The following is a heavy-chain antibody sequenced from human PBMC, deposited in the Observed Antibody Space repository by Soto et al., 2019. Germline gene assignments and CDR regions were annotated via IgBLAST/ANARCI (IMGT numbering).Heavy chain of an antibody. D-gene: IGHD5-18*01. CDR1: GFPFSSYS. CDR2: ISSSSSTI. V-gene: IGHV3-48*02. J-gene: IGHJ6*02. CDR3: ARDGTGYSYDRYGMDV. Sequence: EVQLVESGGGLVQPGGSLRLSGEAPGFPFSSYSMNWVGQAQGKGLEGVSYISSSSSTIYYADSVKGRFTISRDNAKNSLYLQMNSLRDEDTAVYYCARDGTGYSYDRYGMDVWGQGTTVTVSS.